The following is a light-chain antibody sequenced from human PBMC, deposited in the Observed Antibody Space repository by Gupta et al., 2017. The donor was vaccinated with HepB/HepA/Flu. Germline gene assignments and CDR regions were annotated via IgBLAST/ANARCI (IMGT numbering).Light chain of an antibody. CDR3: QQSYSTPWT. V-gene: IGKV1-39*01. CDR1: QSISRY. CDR2: TTS. Sequence: DIQMTQSPSSLSASVGDRVTITCRASQSISRYLNWYQQKPGKAPNLLIYTTSSLQSGVASRFSGSGSGTDFTLTMSSLQPEDFATYFCQQSYSTPWTFGQGTKVEIK. J-gene: IGKJ1*01.